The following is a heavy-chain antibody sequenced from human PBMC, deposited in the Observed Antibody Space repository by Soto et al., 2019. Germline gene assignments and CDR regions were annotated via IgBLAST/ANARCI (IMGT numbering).Heavy chain of an antibody. Sequence: ASVKVSCKASGYTFTSYYMHWVRQAPGQGLEWMGIINPSGGSTSYAQKFQGRVTMTRDTSTSTVYMELSSLRSEDTAVYYCARDSGYCSGGSCYGRNYYYGMDVWGQGTTVTVS. CDR3: ARDSGYCSGGSCYGRNYYYGMDV. CDR1: GYTFTSYY. V-gene: IGHV1-46*01. CDR2: INPSGGST. D-gene: IGHD2-15*01. J-gene: IGHJ6*02.